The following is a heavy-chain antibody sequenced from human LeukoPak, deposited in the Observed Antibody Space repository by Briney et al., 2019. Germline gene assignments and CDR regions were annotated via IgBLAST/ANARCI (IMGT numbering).Heavy chain of an antibody. CDR3: ARDTQSLAPADAFDI. J-gene: IGHJ3*02. D-gene: IGHD3-16*01. CDR2: IIPIFGTA. Sequence: ASVKVSCKASGYTFTSYGISWVRQAPGQGLEWMGGIIPIFGTANYAQKFQGRVTITADESTSTAYMELSSLRSDDTAVYYCARDTQSLAPADAFDIWGQGTMVTVSS. CDR1: GYTFTSYG. V-gene: IGHV1-69*13.